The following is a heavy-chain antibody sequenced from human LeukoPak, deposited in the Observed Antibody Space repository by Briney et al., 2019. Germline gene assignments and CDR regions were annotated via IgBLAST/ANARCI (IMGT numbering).Heavy chain of an antibody. V-gene: IGHV4-59*08. CDR2: IYHNGRT. Sequence: SETLSLTCTVSGGSISSYYWSWIRQPPGKGLEWIGYIYHNGRTNYNPSLKSRVTISVDTSKNQFSLKLSSVTAADTAVYYCARALLGYCSSTSCYPSSFDYWGQGTLVTVSS. D-gene: IGHD2-2*01. CDR1: GGSISSYY. CDR3: ARALLGYCSSTSCYPSSFDY. J-gene: IGHJ4*02.